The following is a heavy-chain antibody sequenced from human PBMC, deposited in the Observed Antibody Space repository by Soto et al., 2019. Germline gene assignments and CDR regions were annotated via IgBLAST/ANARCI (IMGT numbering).Heavy chain of an antibody. CDR3: ARAPVGMDSINFFDH. Sequence: SETLSLTCTVSGGSISSYYWSWIRQSPGKGLEWIGYIYNGGRTFYRPSLESRINMSLDATKNSYSLRLTSVTAADTAVYYCARAPVGMDSINFFDHWGQGILVTVSS. CDR1: GGSISSYY. CDR2: IYNGGRT. D-gene: IGHD2-8*01. V-gene: IGHV4-59*04. J-gene: IGHJ4*02.